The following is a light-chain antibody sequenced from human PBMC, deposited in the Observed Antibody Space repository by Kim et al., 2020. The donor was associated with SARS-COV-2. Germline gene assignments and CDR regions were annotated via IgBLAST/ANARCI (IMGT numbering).Light chain of an antibody. CDR2: GKN. Sequence: VQTVWITSKGDGLRSYYASWYQQKPGQAPVLVIYGKNNRPSGIPDRFSGSSSGNTASLTITGAQAEDETDYYCNSRDSSGNRGVFGGGTQLTVL. J-gene: IGLJ2*01. CDR1: GLRSYY. V-gene: IGLV3-19*01. CDR3: NSRDSSGNRGV.